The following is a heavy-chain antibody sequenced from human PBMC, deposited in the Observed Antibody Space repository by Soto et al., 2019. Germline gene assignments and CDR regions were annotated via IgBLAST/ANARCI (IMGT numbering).Heavy chain of an antibody. CDR1: GGTFSSYA. J-gene: IGHJ5*02. CDR2: IIPIFGTA. V-gene: IGHV1-69*12. D-gene: IGHD2-15*01. CDR3: ARDPPPYCSGGSCDNWFDP. Sequence: QVQLVQSGAEVKKPGSSVKVSCKASGGTFSSYAISWVRQAPGQGLEWMGGIIPIFGTANYAQKFQGRVTITADESTSAAYRELSSLRSEDTAVYYCARDPPPYCSGGSCDNWFDPWGQGTLVTVSS.